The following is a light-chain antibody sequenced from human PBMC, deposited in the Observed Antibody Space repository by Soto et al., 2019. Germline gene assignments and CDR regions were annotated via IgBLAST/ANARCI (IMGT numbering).Light chain of an antibody. J-gene: IGLJ1*01. CDR1: SSDVGSYNL. CDR3: CSYAGSSTLV. CDR2: EGS. Sequence: QSVLTQPASVSGSPGQSITISCTGTSSDVGSYNLVSWYQQHPGKAPKLMIYEGSKRPSGVSNRFSGSKSGNTASLTISGLQAEDEDDYYCCSYAGSSTLVFGTGTKVTVL. V-gene: IGLV2-23*01.